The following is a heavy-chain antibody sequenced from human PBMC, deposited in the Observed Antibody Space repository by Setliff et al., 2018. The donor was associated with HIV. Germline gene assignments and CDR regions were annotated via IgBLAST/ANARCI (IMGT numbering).Heavy chain of an antibody. CDR2: ISNNDLR. CDR3: ASARIPTGGTSTSFDY. D-gene: IGHD1-1*01. CDR1: GFTFSVYA. J-gene: IGHJ4*02. Sequence: GGSLRLSCEASGFTFSVYAMSWVRQTPGKGLEWVSSISNNDLRYYADSVKGRFAISRDNSKNTLYLQLNGLRPDDTGVYYCASARIPTGGTSTSFDYWGQGTQVTVSS. V-gene: IGHV3-23*01.